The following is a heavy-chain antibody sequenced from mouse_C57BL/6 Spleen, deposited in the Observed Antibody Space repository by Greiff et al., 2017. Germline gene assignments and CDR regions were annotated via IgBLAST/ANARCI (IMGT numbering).Heavy chain of an antibody. CDR3: TTVTMVVADYYAMDY. CDR1: GFNIKDYY. D-gene: IGHD1-1*01. V-gene: IGHV14-1*01. J-gene: IGHJ4*01. CDR2: IDPEDGDT. Sequence: VQLQQSGAELVRPGASVKLSCTASGFNIKDYYMHWVKQRPEQGLEWIGRIDPEDGDTEYAPKFQGKATMTADTSSNTAYLQLSSLTSEDTAVYYCTTVTMVVADYYAMDYWGQGTSVTVSS.